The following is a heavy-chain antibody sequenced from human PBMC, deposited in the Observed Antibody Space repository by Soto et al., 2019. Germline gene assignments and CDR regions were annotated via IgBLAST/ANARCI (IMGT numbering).Heavy chain of an antibody. D-gene: IGHD2-15*01. Sequence: QVQLQESGPGLVKPSETLSLTCTVSGGSISSYYWSWIRQPPGKGLEWIGYISDSWSTNYNPSLKSRVTISVDTSNNQFSLKLSSVTAADTAVYYCARRIKYYYAMDVWGQGTTVTVSS. CDR3: ARRIKYYYAMDV. CDR1: GGSISSYY. CDR2: ISDSWST. V-gene: IGHV4-59*08. J-gene: IGHJ6*02.